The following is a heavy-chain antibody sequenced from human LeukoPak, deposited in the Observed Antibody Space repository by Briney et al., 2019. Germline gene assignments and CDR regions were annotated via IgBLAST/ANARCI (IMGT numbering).Heavy chain of an antibody. V-gene: IGHV1-18*01. Sequence: ASVKVSCKASGYTFTSYGISWVRQAPGQGLEWMGWISAYNGNTNHAQKLQGRVTMTTDTSTSTAYMELRSLRSDDTAVYYCARVRGIIQLGQIRFDYWGQGTLVTVSS. CDR2: ISAYNGNT. D-gene: IGHD5-18*01. J-gene: IGHJ4*02. CDR3: ARVRGIIQLGQIRFDY. CDR1: GYTFTSYG.